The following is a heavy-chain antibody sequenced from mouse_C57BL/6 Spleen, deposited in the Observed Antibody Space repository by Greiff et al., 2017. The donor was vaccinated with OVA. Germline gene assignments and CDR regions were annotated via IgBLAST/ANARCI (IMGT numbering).Heavy chain of an antibody. D-gene: IGHD5-1*01. Sequence: QVQLKQPGAELVKPGASVKLSCKASGYTFTSYWMHWVKQRPGQGLEWIGMIHPNSGSTNYNEKFKSKATLTVDKSSSTAYMQLSSLTSEDSAVYYCARSRSNYAMDYWGQGTSVTVSS. CDR2: IHPNSGST. CDR1: GYTFTSYW. J-gene: IGHJ4*01. V-gene: IGHV1-64*01. CDR3: ARSRSNYAMDY.